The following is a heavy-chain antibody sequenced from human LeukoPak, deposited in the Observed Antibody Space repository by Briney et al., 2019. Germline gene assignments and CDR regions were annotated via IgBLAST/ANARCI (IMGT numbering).Heavy chain of an antibody. CDR2: IYHSGST. J-gene: IGHJ6*03. CDR1: GYPFSRGYY. CDR3: ARDSRYCSGGSCYSPYYYYYMDV. D-gene: IGHD2-15*01. Sequence: SETLSLTCTVSGYPFSRGYYWGWIRQPPGKGLEWIASIYHSGSTYYNPSLKSRVTMSVDTSKNQFSLKLSSVTAADTAVYYCARDSRYCSGGSCYSPYYYYYMDVWGKGTTVTISS. V-gene: IGHV4-38-2*02.